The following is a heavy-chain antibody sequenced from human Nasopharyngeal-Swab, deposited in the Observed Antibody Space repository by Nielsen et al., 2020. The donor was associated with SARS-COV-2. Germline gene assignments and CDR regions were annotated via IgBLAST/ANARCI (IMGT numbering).Heavy chain of an antibody. CDR3: ATAGNYRFDF. J-gene: IGHJ4*02. CDR2: ISVDGSTT. CDR1: GFTISGYW. D-gene: IGHD3-16*02. V-gene: IGHV3-74*01. Sequence: GESLKISCAPSGFTISGYWMHWVRQTPEKGLVWVSRISVDGSTTNYADSVKGRFTISRDNARNTLSLQMNSLRIEDTAVYYCATAGNYRFDFWGQGTQVTVSS.